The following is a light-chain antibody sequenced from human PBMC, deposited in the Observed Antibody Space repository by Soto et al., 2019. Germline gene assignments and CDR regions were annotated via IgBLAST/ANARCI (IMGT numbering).Light chain of an antibody. CDR3: QQFDTLIT. CDR1: QTISNNF. CDR2: DAS. Sequence: EIVLPQSPATLSLSPGERATLSCGASQTISNNFLAWYQKRPGLAPRLLTYDASNRAAGIPERFRGSGSGTDFALTTSRLEPEDFAVYYCQQFDTLITFGGGTKVEI. J-gene: IGKJ4*01. V-gene: IGKV3D-20*01.